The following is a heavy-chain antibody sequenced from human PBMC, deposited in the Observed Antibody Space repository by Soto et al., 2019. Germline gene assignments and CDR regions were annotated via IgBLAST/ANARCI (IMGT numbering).Heavy chain of an antibody. CDR3: ARHGRVGATQSSFDY. V-gene: IGHV5-51*01. CDR2: IYPGDSDT. D-gene: IGHD1-26*01. Sequence: GESLKISCKGSEYTFTSYWIVWVRQVPGKGLEWMGIIYPGDSDTRYSPSFQGQVTISADKSISTAYLQWNSLKASDTAMYYCARHGRVGATQSSFDYWGQGTLVTVSS. CDR1: EYTFTSYW. J-gene: IGHJ4*02.